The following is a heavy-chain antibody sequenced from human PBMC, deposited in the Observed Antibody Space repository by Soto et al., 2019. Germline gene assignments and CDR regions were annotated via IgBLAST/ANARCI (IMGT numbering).Heavy chain of an antibody. CDR2: THHSGRT. J-gene: IGHJ4*02. CDR1: GGSTSSSNW. D-gene: IGHD6-6*01. V-gene: IGHV4-4*02. CDR3: ATSEAPALDY. Sequence: SETLSLTCIVSGGSTSSSNWWNWVRQPPGKGLEGIGETHHSGRTNYNPSLKSRGIISGDGSKKRLSLELGSLTAAGTAGEYCATSEAPALDYCGEGTLVTVPS.